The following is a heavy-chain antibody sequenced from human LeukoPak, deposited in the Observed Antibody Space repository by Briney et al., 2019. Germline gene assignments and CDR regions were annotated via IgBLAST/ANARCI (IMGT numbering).Heavy chain of an antibody. CDR3: ATDLG. CDR1: GFTFTSYW. D-gene: IGHD4-17*01. Sequence: GGSLRLSCAASGFTFTSYWMHWVRQPPGKGLVWVSRVDHAGSGTAYADSVTGRFTISRDNAKNTVYLQMNRLRAEDTAVYYCATDLGWGQGTLVIVSS. V-gene: IGHV3-74*01. J-gene: IGHJ4*02. CDR2: VDHAGSGT.